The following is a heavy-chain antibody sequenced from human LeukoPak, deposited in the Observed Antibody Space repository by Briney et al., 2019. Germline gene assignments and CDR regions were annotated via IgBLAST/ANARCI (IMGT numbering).Heavy chain of an antibody. CDR1: GFTFSSYA. CDR3: AKEGYYCSSTSCPNWSDP. Sequence: GGSLRLSCAASGFTFSSYAMSWVRQAPGKGLEWVSAISGSGGSTYYADSVKGRFTISRDNSKNTLYLQMNSLRAEDTAVYYCAKEGYYCSSTSCPNWSDPWGQGTLVTVSS. D-gene: IGHD2-2*01. CDR2: ISGSGGST. V-gene: IGHV3-23*01. J-gene: IGHJ5*02.